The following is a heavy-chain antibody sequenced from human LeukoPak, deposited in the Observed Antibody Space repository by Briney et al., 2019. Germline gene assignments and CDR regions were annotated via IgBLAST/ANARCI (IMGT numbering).Heavy chain of an antibody. J-gene: IGHJ4*02. CDR1: GFTFSSYG. CDR2: MPNDRRNN. D-gene: IGHD3-22*01. Sequence: GGSLRLSCAASGFTFSSYGMHWVRQAPDKGLEWVAVMPNDRRNNYYAESVKGRFTISRDNSKNTLYLQMNSRRTEDTAVYYCATSRDFYDTSGYYPYYFDCWGQGTLVTVSS. V-gene: IGHV3-30*03. CDR3: ATSRDFYDTSGYYPYYFDC.